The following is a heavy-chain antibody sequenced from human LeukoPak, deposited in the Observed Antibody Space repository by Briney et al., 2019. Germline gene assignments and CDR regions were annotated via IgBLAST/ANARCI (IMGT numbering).Heavy chain of an antibody. CDR3: ARAPSEIGGYYPEYFRH. V-gene: IGHV3-74*01. CDR2: IKSDGRT. D-gene: IGHD3-22*01. J-gene: IGHJ1*01. CDR1: GFTFSSYW. Sequence: GGSLRLSCAASGFTFSSYWMHWVRQAPGKGLVWVSRIKSDGRTNYADSVKGRFTISRDNAKNTLSLQMHSLRAEDTGVYYCARAPSEIGGYYPEYFRHWGQGTLVTVSS.